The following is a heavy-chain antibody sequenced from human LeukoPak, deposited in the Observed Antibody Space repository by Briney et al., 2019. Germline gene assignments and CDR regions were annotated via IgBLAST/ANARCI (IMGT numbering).Heavy chain of an antibody. Sequence: TGGSLRLSCTASGFTFSSYAMTWVRQAPGKGLECVSGISGSGGSTYYPDSVKGRFTISRDNSKNTLYLQMNSLRAEDTAVYYCAKVGIEWLVPDYWGQGTLVTVSS. V-gene: IGHV3-23*01. D-gene: IGHD6-19*01. J-gene: IGHJ4*02. CDR2: ISGSGGST. CDR3: AKVGIEWLVPDY. CDR1: GFTFSSYA.